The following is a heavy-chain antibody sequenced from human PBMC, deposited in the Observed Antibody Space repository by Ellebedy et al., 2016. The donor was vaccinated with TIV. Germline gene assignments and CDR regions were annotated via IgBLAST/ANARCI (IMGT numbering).Heavy chain of an antibody. CDR3: ARAWRDGYNFPLGDY. CDR2: ISAYNGNT. Sequence: AASVKVSCKASGYTFTSYGISWVRQAPGQGLEWMGWISAYNGNTNCAQKLQGRVTMTTDTSTSTAYMELRSLRSDDTAVYYCARAWRDGYNFPLGDYWGQGTLVTVSS. V-gene: IGHV1-18*01. CDR1: GYTFTSYG. J-gene: IGHJ4*02. D-gene: IGHD5-24*01.